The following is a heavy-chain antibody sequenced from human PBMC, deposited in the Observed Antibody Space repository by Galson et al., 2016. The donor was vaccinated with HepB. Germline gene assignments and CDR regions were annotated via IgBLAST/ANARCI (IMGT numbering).Heavy chain of an antibody. J-gene: IGHJ4*02. CDR2: ISYNGGTT. CDR1: GFIFSKYT. D-gene: IGHD5-18*01. CDR3: VRQPTYGYPSDY. V-gene: IGHV3-64D*08. Sequence: SLRLSCAAPGFIFSKYTMHWVRQAPGKGLQYVAGISYNGGTTHYADSVKGRFTISRDNSKNTLYLQMSSLRVEDTSVYFCVRQPTYGYPSDYWGQGTLVTVSS.